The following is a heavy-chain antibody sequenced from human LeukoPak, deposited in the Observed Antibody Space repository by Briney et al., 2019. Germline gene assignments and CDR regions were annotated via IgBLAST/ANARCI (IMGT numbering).Heavy chain of an antibody. CDR3: ARATYDYGDY. D-gene: IGHD2-2*01. J-gene: IGHJ4*02. CDR1: GFTFSDYS. V-gene: IGHV3-21*04. CDR2: ITSSGTYI. Sequence: GGSLRLSCAASGFTFSDYSMNWVRQAPGKGLEWVSSITSSGTYIYYADSVKGRFTISRDNAKNSLYLQMNSLRAEDTAVYYCARATYDYGDYWGQGTLVTVSS.